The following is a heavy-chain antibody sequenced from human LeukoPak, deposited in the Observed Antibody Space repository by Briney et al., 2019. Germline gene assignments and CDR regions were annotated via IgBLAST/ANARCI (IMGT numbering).Heavy chain of an antibody. CDR3: ARIPRASGGRDFDY. V-gene: IGHV3-21*01. CDR1: GFTFSDYS. J-gene: IGHJ4*02. Sequence: GGSLRLSCAASGFTFSDYSMNWVRQAPGKGLEWVSSISSSSSYIYYADSVKGRFTISRDNAKNSLYLQMNSLRTEDTAMYYCARIPRASGGRDFDYWGQGTLVTVSS. D-gene: IGHD2-15*01. CDR2: ISSSSSYI.